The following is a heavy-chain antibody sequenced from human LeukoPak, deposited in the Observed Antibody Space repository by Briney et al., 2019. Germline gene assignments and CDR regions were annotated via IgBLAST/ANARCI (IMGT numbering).Heavy chain of an antibody. J-gene: IGHJ3*02. CDR1: GFTFDDYA. CDR2: ISWNSGSI. V-gene: IGHV3-9*03. Sequence: GGSLRLSCAASGFTFDDYAMHWVRQAPGKGLEWVSGISWNSGSIGYADSVKGRFTISRDNAKNSLYLQMNSLRAEDMALYYCAKGLTYYYDSSGYLDAFDIWGQGTMVTVSS. D-gene: IGHD3-22*01. CDR3: AKGLTYYYDSSGYLDAFDI.